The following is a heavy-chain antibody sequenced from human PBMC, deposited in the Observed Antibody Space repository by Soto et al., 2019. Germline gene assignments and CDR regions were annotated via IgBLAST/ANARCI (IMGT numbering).Heavy chain of an antibody. CDR1: CDSISSTNYY. Sequence: QLQLQESGPGLVKPSETLSLTCTVSCDSISSTNYYWGWIRQPPGKGLEWIGSRHYSVNTYYNPYIKSRVTISVDTSKNQVSLKLSSGTAADTAVYYCARPGYYDSSVYWRSPFDIWGQGTMVTVSS. V-gene: IGHV4-39*01. CDR2: RHYSVNT. CDR3: ARPGYYDSSVYWRSPFDI. J-gene: IGHJ3*02. D-gene: IGHD3-22*01.